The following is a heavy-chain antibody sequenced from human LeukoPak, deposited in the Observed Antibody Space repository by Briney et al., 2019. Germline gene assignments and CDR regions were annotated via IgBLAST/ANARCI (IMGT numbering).Heavy chain of an antibody. CDR3: ARGVLAAAGTRHPFDP. V-gene: IGHV1-18*04. D-gene: IGHD6-13*01. CDR1: GYPFTNYG. CDR2: ISGYSGDT. Sequence: ASVKVSCKASGYPFTNYGFNWVRQAPGQGLEWMGWISGYSGDTKFAQNFQDRLTMTTDASATTAYMELRGLRYDDTAVYYCARGVLAAAGTRHPFDPWGQGTLVTVSS. J-gene: IGHJ5*02.